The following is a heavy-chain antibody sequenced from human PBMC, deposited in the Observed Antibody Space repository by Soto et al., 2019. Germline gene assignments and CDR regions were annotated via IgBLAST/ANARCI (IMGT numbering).Heavy chain of an antibody. CDR1: GFTFTSSA. D-gene: IGHD3-10*01. CDR2: IVVGSGNT. V-gene: IGHV1-58*01. J-gene: IGHJ4*02. Sequence: SVKVSCKASGFTFTSSAVQWVRQARGQRLEWIGWIVVGSGNTNYAQKFQERVTITRDMSTSTAYIELSRLRYEDTAVYYGTTDYSGSGSLGFWGQGTLVTVSS. CDR3: TTDYSGSGSLGF.